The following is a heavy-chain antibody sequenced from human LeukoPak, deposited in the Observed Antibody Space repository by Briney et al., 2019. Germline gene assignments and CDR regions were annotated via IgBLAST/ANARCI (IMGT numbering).Heavy chain of an antibody. J-gene: IGHJ3*02. CDR1: EFTFSNSW. CDR2: IKTDGSEK. V-gene: IGHV3-7*01. Sequence: GGSLRLSCEASEFTFSNSWMTWVRQTPGKGLEWVANIKTDGSEKYYVDSVKGRFTISRDNAKNSLYLQMNSLRAEDTAVYYCARGDYDAFDIWGQGTMVTVSS. CDR3: ARGDYDAFDI. D-gene: IGHD2-21*01.